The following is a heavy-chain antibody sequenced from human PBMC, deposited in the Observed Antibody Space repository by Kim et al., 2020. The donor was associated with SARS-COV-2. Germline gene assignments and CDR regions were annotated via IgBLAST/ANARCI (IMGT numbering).Heavy chain of an antibody. V-gene: IGHV3-11*06. Sequence: GGSLRLSCAASGFTFSDYYMSWIRQAPGKGLEWVSYISSSSSYTNYADSVKGRFTISRDNAKNSLYLQMNSLRAEDTAVYYCARFLTYYYDSSGYYFDYWGQGTLVTVSS. J-gene: IGHJ4*02. CDR3: ARFLTYYYDSSGYYFDY. CDR1: GFTFSDYY. CDR2: ISSSSSYT. D-gene: IGHD3-22*01.